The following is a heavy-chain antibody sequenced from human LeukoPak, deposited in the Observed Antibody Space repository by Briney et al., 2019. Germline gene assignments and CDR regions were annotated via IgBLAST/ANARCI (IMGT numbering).Heavy chain of an antibody. CDR3: ARDSDWDDAFDI. CDR2: ISSSSSTI. J-gene: IGHJ3*02. Sequence: GGSLRLSCAASGFTFSSYSMNWVRQAPGKGLEWVSYISSSSSTIYYADSVKGRFTISRDNAKNSLYLQMNSLRVEDTAVYYCARDSDWDDAFDIWGQGTMVTVSS. D-gene: IGHD3-9*01. V-gene: IGHV3-48*01. CDR1: GFTFSSYS.